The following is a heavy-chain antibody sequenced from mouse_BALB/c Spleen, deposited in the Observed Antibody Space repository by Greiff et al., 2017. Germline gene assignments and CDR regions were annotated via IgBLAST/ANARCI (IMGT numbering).Heavy chain of an antibody. D-gene: IGHD2-4*01. CDR1: GFTFSNYW. J-gene: IGHJ3*01. CDR3: TSSTMITTWFAY. Sequence: EVKLVESGGGLVQPGGSMKLSCVASGFTFSNYWMNWVRQSPEKGLEWVAEIRLKSNNYATHYAESVKGRFTISRDDSKSSVYLQMNNLRAEDTGIYYCTSSTMITTWFAYWGQGTLVTVSA. CDR2: IRLKSNNYAT. V-gene: IGHV6-6*02.